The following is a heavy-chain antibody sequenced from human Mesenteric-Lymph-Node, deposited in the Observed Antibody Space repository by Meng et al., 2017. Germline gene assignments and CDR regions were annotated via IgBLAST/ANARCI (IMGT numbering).Heavy chain of an antibody. Sequence: SETLSLTCTVYGASFTAYSWSWIRQPPGKGLEWVGGINHKINHGGGTNYNSSLKSRVTISMDTSKKRFSLNLSSVTAADTAVYYCARGTSGTHPNFDYWGQGTLVTVSS. D-gene: IGHD1-26*01. J-gene: IGHJ4*02. CDR3: ARGTSGTHPNFDY. CDR2: INHGGGT. CDR1: GASFTAYS. V-gene: IGHV4-34*01.